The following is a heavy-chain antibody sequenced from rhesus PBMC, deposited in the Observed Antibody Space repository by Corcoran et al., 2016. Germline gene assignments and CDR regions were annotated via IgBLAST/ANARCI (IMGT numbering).Heavy chain of an antibody. CDR2: INSGGGST. J-gene: IGHJ4*01. V-gene: IGHV3S5*01. CDR1: GFTLSSYA. Sequence: EVQLVESVGGLVQPGGSLKLSCDASGFTLSSYAMSWFRQAPGKGVEWVSAINSGGGSTYYADSVNGRFTISRDNAKNTLSLQMNSLRAEDTAVYYCAKDPDSSGWSWSILPPFDYWGQGVLVTVSS. CDR3: AKDPDSSGWSWSILPPFDY. D-gene: IGHD6S26*01.